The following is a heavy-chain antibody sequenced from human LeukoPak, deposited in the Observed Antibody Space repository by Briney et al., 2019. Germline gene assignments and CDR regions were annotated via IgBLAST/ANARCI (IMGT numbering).Heavy chain of an antibody. CDR1: GGTFSSYA. CDR3: ARVLDSSSSRYQAFPY. D-gene: IGHD2-15*01. V-gene: IGHV1-69*05. Sequence: ASVKVSRKASGGTFSSYAISWVRQAPGQGLEWMGGIIPIFGTANYAQKFQGRVTITTDESTSTAYMELSSLRSEDTAVYYCARVLDSSSSRYQAFPYWGQGTLVTVSS. CDR2: IIPIFGTA. J-gene: IGHJ4*02.